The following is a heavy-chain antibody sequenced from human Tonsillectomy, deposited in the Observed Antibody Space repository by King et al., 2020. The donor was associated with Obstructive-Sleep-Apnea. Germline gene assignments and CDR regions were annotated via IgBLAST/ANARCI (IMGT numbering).Heavy chain of an antibody. CDR1: GFTFSSYA. V-gene: IGHV3-30*14. CDR2: ISYDGSNK. D-gene: IGHD3-3*01. J-gene: IGHJ4*02. CDR3: ASSLRFLEWFPLGY. Sequence: VQLVESGGGVVQPGRSLRLSCAASGFTFSSYAMHWVRQAPGKGLDGVAVISYDGSNKYYADSVKGRFTISRDNSKNTLYLQMNSLRAEDTAVYYCASSLRFLEWFPLGYWGQGTLVTVSS.